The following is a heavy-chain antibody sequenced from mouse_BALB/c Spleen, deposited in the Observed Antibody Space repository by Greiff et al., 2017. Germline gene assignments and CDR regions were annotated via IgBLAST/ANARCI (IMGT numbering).Heavy chain of an antibody. CDR1: GFSLTSYG. V-gene: IGHV2-9*02. CDR3: ASESACYGSSWFAY. J-gene: IGHJ3*01. D-gene: IGHD1-1*01. Sequence: QVQLQQSGPGLVAPSQSLSITCTVSGFSLTSYGVHWVRQPPGKGLEWLGVIWAGGSTNYNSALMSRQSISKDNSNSQVFLNMNSLQTDDTAMYYCASESACYGSSWFAYWGQGTLVTVSA. CDR2: IWAGGST.